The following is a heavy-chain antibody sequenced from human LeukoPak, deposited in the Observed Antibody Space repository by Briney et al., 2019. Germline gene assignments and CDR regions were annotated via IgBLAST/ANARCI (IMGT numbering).Heavy chain of an antibody. CDR2: INPSGGST. V-gene: IGHV1-46*01. CDR1: GYTFTSYY. CDR3: ARDMSERGGGDYDFWSGYYQLGDY. Sequence: ASVKVSCKASGYTFTSYYMHWVRQAPGQGLEWMGIINPSGGSTSYAQKFQGRVTMTRDTSTSTVYMELSSLRSEDTAVYYCARDMSERGGGDYDFWSGYYQLGDYWGQGTLVTVSS. D-gene: IGHD3-3*01. J-gene: IGHJ4*02.